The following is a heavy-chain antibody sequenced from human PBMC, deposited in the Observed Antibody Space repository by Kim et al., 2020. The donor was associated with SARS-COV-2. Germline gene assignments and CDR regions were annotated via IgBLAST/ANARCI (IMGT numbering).Heavy chain of an antibody. CDR1: GASISNSYYY. Sequence: SETLSLTCTVSGASISNSYYYWGWIRQPPGKGLEWVGTTHYSGSTYYNSSLKSRVTISVDTSKNQFSLKLSSVTAADTAVYYCARQYCSGDSCFRVLDVWGRGSTVTVSS. J-gene: IGHJ6*02. D-gene: IGHD2-15*01. CDR3: ARQYCSGDSCFRVLDV. V-gene: IGHV4-39*01. CDR2: THYSGST.